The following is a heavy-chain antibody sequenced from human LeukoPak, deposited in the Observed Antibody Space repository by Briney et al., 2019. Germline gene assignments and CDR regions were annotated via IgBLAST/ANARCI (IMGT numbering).Heavy chain of an antibody. Sequence: PGGSLRLSCAASGFTFSSYAMSWVRQAPGKGLEWVSAISGSGGSTYYADSVKGRFTISRDNSKNTLYLQMNSLRAEDTAVYYCAKERRSYSDFWSGPPGVWGKGTTVTVSS. CDR3: AKERRSYSDFWSGPPGV. J-gene: IGHJ6*04. CDR1: GFTFSSYA. D-gene: IGHD3-3*01. CDR2: ISGSGGST. V-gene: IGHV3-23*01.